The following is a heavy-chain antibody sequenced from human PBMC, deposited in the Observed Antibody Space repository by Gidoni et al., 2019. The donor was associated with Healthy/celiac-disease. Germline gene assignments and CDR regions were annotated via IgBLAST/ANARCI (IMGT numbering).Heavy chain of an antibody. CDR3: ARDRARGSTVPHFDY. J-gene: IGHJ4*02. CDR2: ISSSSSTI. Sequence: EVQLVESGGGLVQPGGSLRLSCEASGFTFSSYSMNWVRQAPGKGLEWVSYISSSSSTIYYADSVKGRFTISRDNAKNSLYLQMNSLRAEDTAVYYCARDRARGSTVPHFDYWGQGTLVTVSS. CDR1: GFTFSSYS. V-gene: IGHV3-48*04. D-gene: IGHD4-4*01.